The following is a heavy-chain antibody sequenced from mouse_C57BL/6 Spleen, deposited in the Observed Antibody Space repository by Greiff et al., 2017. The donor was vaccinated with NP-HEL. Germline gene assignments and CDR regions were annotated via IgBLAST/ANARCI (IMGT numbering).Heavy chain of an antibody. CDR3: ARIWLLQAMDY. CDR1: GFSLSTSGMG. CDR2: IYWDDDK. D-gene: IGHD2-3*01. V-gene: IGHV8-12*01. J-gene: IGHJ4*01. Sequence: VKLMESGPGILQSSQTLSLTCSFSGFSLSTSGMGVSWIRQPSGKGLEWLAHIYWDDDKRYNPSLKSRLTSSKDTSRNQVFLKITSVDTADTATYYCARIWLLQAMDYWGQGTSVTVSS.